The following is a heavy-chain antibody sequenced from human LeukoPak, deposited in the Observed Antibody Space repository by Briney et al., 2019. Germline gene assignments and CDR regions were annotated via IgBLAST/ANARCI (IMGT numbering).Heavy chain of an antibody. V-gene: IGHV3-23*01. CDR2: ISGSDDGT. CDR1: GFTFSTYA. CDR3: ARDYSVAAYFDY. D-gene: IGHD6-19*01. J-gene: IGHJ4*02. Sequence: GGSLRLSCAASGFTFSTYAMSWVRQIPGKGLEWVSAISGSDDGTYYADSVKGRFTISRDNAKNSLYLQMNSLRAEDTAVYYCARDYSVAAYFDYWGQGTLVTVSP.